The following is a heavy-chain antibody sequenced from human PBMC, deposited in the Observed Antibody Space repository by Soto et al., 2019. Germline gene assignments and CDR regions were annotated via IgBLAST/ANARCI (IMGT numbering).Heavy chain of an antibody. CDR3: ARGGISHWAYFYYMDV. V-gene: IGHV4-39*07. CDR2: INHLGSI. CDR1: GGSISSGGYY. Sequence: PSETLSLTCTVSGGSISSGGYYWSWIRQPPGMALEWIGEINHLGSINYNPSLKSRVTMSVDTSKNQFSLTLNSVTAADTATYYCARGGISHWAYFYYMDVWDRGTTVTVSS. D-gene: IGHD2-21*01. J-gene: IGHJ6*03.